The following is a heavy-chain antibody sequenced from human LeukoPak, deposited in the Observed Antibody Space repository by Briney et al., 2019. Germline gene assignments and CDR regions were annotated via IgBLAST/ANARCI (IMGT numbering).Heavy chain of an antibody. J-gene: IGHJ6*03. V-gene: IGHV1-46*02. Sequence: ASVKVSCKASGGTFNTYAISWVRQAPGQGLEWMGIINPSGGSTSYAQKFQGRVTMTRDMSTSTVYMELSSLRSEDTAVYYCARGGRGGYDILTGYYPYYYMDVWGKGTTVTVSS. CDR1: GGTFNTYA. CDR3: ARGGRGGYDILTGYYPYYYMDV. D-gene: IGHD3-9*01. CDR2: INPSGGST.